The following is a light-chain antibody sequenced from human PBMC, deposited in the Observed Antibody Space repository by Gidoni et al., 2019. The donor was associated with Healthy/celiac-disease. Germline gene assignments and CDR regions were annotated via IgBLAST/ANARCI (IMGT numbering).Light chain of an antibody. V-gene: IGKV3-15*01. J-gene: IGKJ2*01. CDR1: QSVSSN. CDR2: GPS. CDR3: QQYNNWPPYT. Sequence: EIVMTQSPATLSVSPGETATLSCRASQSVSSNLAWYQQQPGQAPRLLIYGPSTRATGIPARFSGSGSGTEFTLTISSLQSEDFAVYYCQQYNNWPPYTFGQGTKLEIK.